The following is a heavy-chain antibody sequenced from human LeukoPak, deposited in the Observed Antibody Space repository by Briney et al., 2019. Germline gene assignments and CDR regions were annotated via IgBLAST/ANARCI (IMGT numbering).Heavy chain of an antibody. Sequence: GGSLRLSCAAPGFTFSSYWMSWVRQAPGKGLEWVANIRQDGNEKYYVDSVKGRFTISRDNAKHSLYLQMNSLRAEDTALYYCARDKGADEGSKFDYWGQGTLVTVSS. J-gene: IGHJ4*02. CDR1: GFTFSSYW. CDR3: ARDKGADEGSKFDY. D-gene: IGHD1-26*01. CDR2: IRQDGNEK. V-gene: IGHV3-7*03.